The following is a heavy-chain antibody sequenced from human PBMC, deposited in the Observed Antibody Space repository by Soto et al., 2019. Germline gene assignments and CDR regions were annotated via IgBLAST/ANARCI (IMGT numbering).Heavy chain of an antibody. V-gene: IGHV3-48*01. CDR1: GFRFRDYS. CDR3: AKDGTSGGCYDY. J-gene: IGHJ4*02. CDR2: ISSSSSPK. Sequence: QPGGSLRLSCAASGFRFRDYSMNWVRQAPGKGLEWVSFISSSSSPKYYADSVKGRFTVSRDNAKNSLYLQMNSLRAEDTAVYYCAKDGTSGGCYDYGGQGTLVTVSS. D-gene: IGHD2-15*01.